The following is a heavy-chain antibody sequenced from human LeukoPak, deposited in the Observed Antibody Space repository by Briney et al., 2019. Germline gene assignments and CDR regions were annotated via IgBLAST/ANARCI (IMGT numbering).Heavy chain of an antibody. J-gene: IGHJ4*02. Sequence: VASVKVSCKASGYTFTGYYMHWVRQAPGQGLEWMGWINPNSGGTNYAQKFQGRVTMTRDTSISTAYMELSRLRSDDTAVYYCARASDSSGYYWSRRSGARSWGQGTLVTVSS. D-gene: IGHD3-22*01. V-gene: IGHV1-2*02. CDR2: INPNSGGT. CDR3: ARASDSSGYYWSRRSGARS. CDR1: GYTFTGYY.